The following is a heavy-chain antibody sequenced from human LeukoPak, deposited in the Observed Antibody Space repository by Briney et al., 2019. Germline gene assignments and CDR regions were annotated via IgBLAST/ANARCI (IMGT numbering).Heavy chain of an antibody. Sequence: GGSLRLSCAGSGFPFSIHGMNWVRQAPGKGLEWVSGISPGGGPTYYADSVKGRFTISRDDSKNTLYLQMNSLRAGDTAVYYCAKTRSGYYYDAFDIWGQGTMVTVSS. CDR1: GFPFSIHG. CDR3: AKTRSGYYYDAFDI. D-gene: IGHD3-22*01. CDR2: ISPGGGPT. J-gene: IGHJ3*02. V-gene: IGHV3-23*01.